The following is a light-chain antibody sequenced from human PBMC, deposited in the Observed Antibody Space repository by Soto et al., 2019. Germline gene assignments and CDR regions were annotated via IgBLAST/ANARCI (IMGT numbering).Light chain of an antibody. CDR2: DAF. CDR1: QSVSSY. J-gene: IGKJ2*01. Sequence: EIVLTQSPATLSLSPGERATLSCRASQSVSSYLAWYQQKPGQAPRLLIYDAFNRATGIPARFSGSGSGTDFTLTISSLEPEDFAVYYCQQRSNWPYTFGQGNKLEIK. V-gene: IGKV3-11*01. CDR3: QQRSNWPYT.